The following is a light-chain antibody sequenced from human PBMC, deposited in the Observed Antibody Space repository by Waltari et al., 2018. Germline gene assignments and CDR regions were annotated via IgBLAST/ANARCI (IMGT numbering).Light chain of an antibody. V-gene: IGLV2-18*02. Sequence: SSGDVGYFNRVSWYQQTPGTAPKLLIYEVTNRPSGVPDRFSGSKSGNTASLTISGLQAEDEADYYCNSYTTSETWVFGGGTKVTVL. CDR2: EVT. CDR1: SGDVGYFNR. CDR3: NSYTTSETWV. J-gene: IGLJ3*02.